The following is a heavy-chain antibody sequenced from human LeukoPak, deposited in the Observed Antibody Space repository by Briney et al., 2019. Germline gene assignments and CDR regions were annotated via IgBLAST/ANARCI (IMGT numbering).Heavy chain of an antibody. CDR2: MNPNSGNT. CDR1: GYTFTSYD. D-gene: IGHD5-24*01. CDR3: ARGRGYKRAFDI. V-gene: IGHV1-8*03. Sequence: ASVKVSCKASGYTFTSYDINWARQATGQGLEWMGWMNPNSGNTGYAQKFQGRVTITRNTSISTAYMELSSLRSEDTAVYYCARGRGYKRAFDIWGQGTMVTVPS. J-gene: IGHJ3*02.